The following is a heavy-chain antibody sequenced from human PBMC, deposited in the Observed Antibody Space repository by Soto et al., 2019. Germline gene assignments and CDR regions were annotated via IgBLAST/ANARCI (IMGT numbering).Heavy chain of an antibody. D-gene: IGHD2-2*01. CDR3: ARPRQPYYYYFGMDV. CDR1: GFIFSNYG. CDR2: ISDDGSNK. V-gene: IGHV3-30*03. Sequence: QVQLVESGGGVVQPGRSLRLSCAVSGFIFSNYGMHWVRQAPGKGLEWVAVISDDGSNKYYADSVKGRFAISRDSPKNTLYLQMNSLRGEATAVYYCARPRQPYYYYFGMDVWGQGTTVTVSS. J-gene: IGHJ6*02.